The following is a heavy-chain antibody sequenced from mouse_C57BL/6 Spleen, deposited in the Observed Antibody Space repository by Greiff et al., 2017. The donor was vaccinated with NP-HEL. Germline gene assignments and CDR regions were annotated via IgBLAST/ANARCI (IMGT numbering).Heavy chain of an antibody. CDR3: AREVLYDGDYYFDY. V-gene: IGHV1-64*01. CDR1: GYTFTSYW. CDR2: IHPNSGST. Sequence: VQLQQSGAELVKPGASVKLSCKASGYTFTSYWMHWVKQRPGQGLEWIGMIHPNSGSTNYNGKFKSKATLTVDKSSSTAYMQLSSLTSEDSAVYYCAREVLYDGDYYFDYWGQSTTLTVSS. D-gene: IGHD2-3*01. J-gene: IGHJ2*01.